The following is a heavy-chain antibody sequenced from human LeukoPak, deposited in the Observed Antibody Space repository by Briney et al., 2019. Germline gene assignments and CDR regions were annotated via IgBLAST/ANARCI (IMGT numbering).Heavy chain of an antibody. D-gene: IGHD1-14*01. CDR1: GFTFTDEY. V-gene: IGHV1-2*02. Sequence: ASVKVSCKSSGFTFTDEYIHWVRQAPGQGLEWMGWIKPNSGGTNYAQMFQGRVTMTRDTSISTAYMELTGLRSDDTAVYFCARKGGPRVNAFDIWGQGTMVTVSS. CDR2: IKPNSGGT. CDR3: ARKGGPRVNAFDI. J-gene: IGHJ3*02.